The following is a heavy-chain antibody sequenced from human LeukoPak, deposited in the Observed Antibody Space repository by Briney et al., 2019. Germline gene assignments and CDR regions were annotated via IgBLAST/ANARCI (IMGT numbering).Heavy chain of an antibody. D-gene: IGHD1-1*01. CDR3: AGRGYTLNY. CDR1: GGSISSYY. J-gene: IGHJ4*02. V-gene: IGHV4-59*01. CDR2: IYYCGST. Sequence: SETLSLTCTVSGGSISSYYWSWIRQPPGKGLEWIGYIYYCGSTNYNPSLKSRVTISVDTSKNQFSLKLSSVTAADTAVYYCAGRGYTLNYWGQGTLVTVSS.